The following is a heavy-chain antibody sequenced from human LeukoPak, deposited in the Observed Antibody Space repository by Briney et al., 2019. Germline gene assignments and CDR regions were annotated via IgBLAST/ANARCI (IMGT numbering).Heavy chain of an antibody. CDR1: GFTFSSYV. D-gene: IGHD1-26*01. Sequence: GGSLRLSCAASGFTFSSYVMHWVRQAPGKGLEWVAIISYDGSNEYYADSVKGRFTISRDNSKNTLYLQMNSLRAEDTAAYYCVKEGGHKIPFDYWGQGTLVTVSS. CDR2: ISYDGSNE. CDR3: VKEGGHKIPFDY. J-gene: IGHJ4*02. V-gene: IGHV3-30*04.